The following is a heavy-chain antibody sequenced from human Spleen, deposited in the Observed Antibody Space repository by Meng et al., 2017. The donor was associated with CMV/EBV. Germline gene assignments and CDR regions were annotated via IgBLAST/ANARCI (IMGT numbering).Heavy chain of an antibody. CDR2: IIPIFGTA. CDR3: ARDLTGTTPRWFDP. Sequence: AAGGTFSSYAICWVRQAPGQGLEWMGGIIPIFGTANYAQKFQGRVTITTDESTSTAYMELSSLRSEDTAVYYCARDLTGTTPRWFDPWGQGTLVTVSS. V-gene: IGHV1-69*05. D-gene: IGHD1-1*01. CDR1: GGTFSSYA. J-gene: IGHJ5*02.